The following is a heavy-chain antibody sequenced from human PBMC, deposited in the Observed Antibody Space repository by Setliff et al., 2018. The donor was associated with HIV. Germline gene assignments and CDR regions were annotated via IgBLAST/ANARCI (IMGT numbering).Heavy chain of an antibody. CDR1: GFTFDDYA. J-gene: IGHJ5*01. Sequence: GGSLRLSCAASGFTFDDYAMHWVRQAPGKGLEWVSGISWNSGSIGYADSVKGRFTISRDNAKKSLYLQMNSLRAEDTALYYCARDARISISGVIPPPNWIDSWGRGTLVTVSS. V-gene: IGHV3-9*01. D-gene: IGHD3-3*01. CDR3: ARDARISISGVIPPPNWIDS. CDR2: ISWNSGSI.